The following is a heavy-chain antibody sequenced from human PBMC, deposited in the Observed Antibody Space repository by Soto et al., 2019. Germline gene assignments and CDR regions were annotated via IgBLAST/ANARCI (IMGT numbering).Heavy chain of an antibody. CDR3: ERGGATVVTSYFDY. CDR2: INHSGST. J-gene: IGHJ4*02. D-gene: IGHD4-17*01. Sequence: SETLSLTCAVYGGSFSGYYWSWIRQPPGKGLEWIGEINHSGSTNYNPSLKSRVTISVDTSKNQFSLKLSSVTAADTAVYYCERGGATVVTSYFDYWGQGTLVX. V-gene: IGHV4-34*01. CDR1: GGSFSGYY.